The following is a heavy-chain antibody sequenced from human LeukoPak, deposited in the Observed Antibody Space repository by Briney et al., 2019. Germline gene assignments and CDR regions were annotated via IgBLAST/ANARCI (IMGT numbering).Heavy chain of an antibody. CDR3: ARLAGGLQDY. J-gene: IGHJ4*02. Sequence: PSETLSLTCTVSGGSISSYYWSWIRQPPGKGLEWIGYIYYSGSTNYNPSLKSRVTISVDTSKNQFSLKLSSVTAADTAVYYCARLAGGLQDYWGQGTQVTVSS. D-gene: IGHD5-24*01. CDR1: GGSISSYY. V-gene: IGHV4-59*08. CDR2: IYYSGST.